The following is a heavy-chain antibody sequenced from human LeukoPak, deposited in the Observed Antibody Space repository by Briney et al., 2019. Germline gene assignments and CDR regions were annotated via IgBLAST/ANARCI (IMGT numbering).Heavy chain of an antibody. J-gene: IGHJ3*02. CDR3: LTIVETTTGAFDI. CDR1: GFTFSRYW. CDR2: LNADDKTT. Sequence: GGSLRLSCAASGFTFSRYWLHWVRHPPGKGLVWLSRLNADDKTTSYADSVKGRFTTSGHDARKTLYLQMNSLSAEDTAVYYCLTIVETTTGAFDIWGQGAMVTVSS. V-gene: IGHV3-74*01. D-gene: IGHD5-18*01.